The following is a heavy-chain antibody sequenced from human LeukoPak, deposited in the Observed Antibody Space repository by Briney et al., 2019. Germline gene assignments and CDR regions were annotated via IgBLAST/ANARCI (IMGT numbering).Heavy chain of an antibody. V-gene: IGHV3-21*01. D-gene: IGHD3/OR15-3a*01. CDR3: FWTASI. J-gene: IGHJ4*02. Sequence: PGKSLRLSCAASGFTFSTYGMIWVRQAPGKGPEWVSSISSISTYTHYADAVKGRFTISRDNTKNSLYLQMNSLRAEDTAVYYDFWTASIWGQGTLVAVSS. CDR2: ISSISTYT. CDR1: GFTFSTYG.